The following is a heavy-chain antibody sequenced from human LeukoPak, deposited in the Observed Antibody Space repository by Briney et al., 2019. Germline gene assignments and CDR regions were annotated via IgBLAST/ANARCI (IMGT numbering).Heavy chain of an antibody. Sequence: GGSLRLSCAGSGFPFSGYSMNWVRQTPGKGLEWVSSMSILSGITYYAESVKGRFTVSRDNAKNLLHLQMNSLRVEDTAIYYCVREFEYSTSGAGYWGQGTLVTVSS. CDR3: VREFEYSTSGAGY. D-gene: IGHD6-6*01. J-gene: IGHJ4*02. CDR2: MSILSGIT. CDR1: GFPFSGYS. V-gene: IGHV3-21*01.